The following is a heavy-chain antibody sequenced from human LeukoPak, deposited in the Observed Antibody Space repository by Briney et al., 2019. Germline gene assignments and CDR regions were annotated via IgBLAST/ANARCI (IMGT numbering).Heavy chain of an antibody. J-gene: IGHJ3*02. D-gene: IGHD5-12*01. CDR2: IYYSGST. CDR1: GGSISSYY. V-gene: IGHV4-59*01. CDR3: AVDGSGYDYGAFDI. Sequence: PSETLSLTCTVSGGSISSYYWSWIRQPPGKGLEWIGYIYYSGSTNYNPSLKSRVTISVDTSKNQFSLKLSSVTAADTAVYYCAVDGSGYDYGAFDIWGQGTMVTVSS.